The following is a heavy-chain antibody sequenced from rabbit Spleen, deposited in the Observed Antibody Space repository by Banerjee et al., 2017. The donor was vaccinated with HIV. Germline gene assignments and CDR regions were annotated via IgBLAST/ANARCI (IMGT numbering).Heavy chain of an antibody. J-gene: IGHJ4*01. V-gene: IGHV1S40*01. CDR2: IYGDGGGST. Sequence: QSLEESGRDRVKPGASLTLTCTASGFSFSTTYYICWVRQAPGKGLESIACIYGDGGGSTWYASWATGRFTISTTSSTTVTLQLTSLTAADTATYFCARDTVYAGYAGFGHATLHYFDLWGQGTLVTVS. D-gene: IGHD4-2*01. CDR1: GFSFSTTYY. CDR3: ARDTVYAGYAGFGHATLHYFDL.